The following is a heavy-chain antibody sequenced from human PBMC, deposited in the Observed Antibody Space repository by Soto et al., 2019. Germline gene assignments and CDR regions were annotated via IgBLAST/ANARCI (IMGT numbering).Heavy chain of an antibody. Sequence: QVQLVQSGAEVKKPGASVKVSCKASGYTFTSYGISWVRQAPGQGLEWMGWISAYNGNTNYAQKFQGRVTMTTDTFTSTAYMNLRSMRSDDAAVYYCARLKGAAGTGHCFDLWGQGTLVTVSS. CDR1: GYTFTSYG. CDR2: ISAYNGNT. J-gene: IGHJ5*02. D-gene: IGHD6-13*01. V-gene: IGHV1-18*01. CDR3: ARLKGAAGTGHCFDL.